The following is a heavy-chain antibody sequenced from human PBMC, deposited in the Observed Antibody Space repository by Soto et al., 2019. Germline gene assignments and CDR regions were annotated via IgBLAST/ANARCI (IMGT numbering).Heavy chain of an antibody. CDR1: GYSFTNYW. CDR2: IDPSDSYT. CDR3: ARRNAAVADAYYYYGMDV. J-gene: IGHJ6*02. D-gene: IGHD6-19*01. V-gene: IGHV5-10-1*01. Sequence: GESLKISCKGSGYSFTNYWISWVRQMPGKGLEWMGRIDPSDSYTNYSPSFQGHVTISADKSISTAYLQWSSLKASDTAMYYCARRNAAVADAYYYYGMDVWGQGTTVTVSS.